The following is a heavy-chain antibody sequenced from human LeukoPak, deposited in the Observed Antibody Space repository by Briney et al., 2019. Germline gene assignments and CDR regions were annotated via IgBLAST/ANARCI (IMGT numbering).Heavy chain of an antibody. Sequence: SETLSLTCTVSGGSVTSDYWSWIRQPPGKGLEWIGYMYYSGSTNYNPSLKIRVTISGDTSKNQFSLKLSSVTAADTAVYYCARRYCSSTSCPIDYWGQGTLVSVSS. CDR1: GGSVTSDY. J-gene: IGHJ4*02. CDR2: MYYSGST. V-gene: IGHV4-59*08. CDR3: ARRYCSSTSCPIDY. D-gene: IGHD2-2*01.